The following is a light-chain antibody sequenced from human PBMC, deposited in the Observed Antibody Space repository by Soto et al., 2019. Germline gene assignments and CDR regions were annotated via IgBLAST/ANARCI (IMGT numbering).Light chain of an antibody. CDR2: DAS. Sequence: EIVLTQSPATLSLSPGERATLSCRASQSVSSYLAWYQQKPGQAPRLLIYDASNRATGIPARFSGSGSGTDFTLTISCLEPEDFAVYYCQQRSNWPPQGTFGGGTKVEIK. J-gene: IGKJ4*01. CDR3: QQRSNWPPQGT. CDR1: QSVSSY. V-gene: IGKV3-11*01.